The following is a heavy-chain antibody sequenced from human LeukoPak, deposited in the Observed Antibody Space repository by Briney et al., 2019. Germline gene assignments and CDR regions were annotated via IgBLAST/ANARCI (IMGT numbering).Heavy chain of an antibody. CDR1: GFTFSSYA. V-gene: IGHV3-23*01. J-gene: IGHJ4*02. CDR3: AKRGDGYNTYYFDY. Sequence: GGSLRLSCVASGFTFSSYAMNWVRQAPGKGLEWVSGIGGSGVSTYYADSVKGLFTISRDNSKNTLYLQMNSLRAEDTAVYYCAKRGDGYNTYYFDYWGQGALVTVSS. D-gene: IGHD5-24*01. CDR2: IGGSGVST.